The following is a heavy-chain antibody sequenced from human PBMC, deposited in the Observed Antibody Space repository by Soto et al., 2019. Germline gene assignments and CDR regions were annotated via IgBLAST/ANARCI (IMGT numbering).Heavy chain of an antibody. CDR1: GFTFSSYS. J-gene: IGHJ4*01. CDR2: ISSSSSYI. CDR3: SIYLKGETDGYNLLAFFDY. Sequence: EVQLVESGGGLVKPGGSLRLSCAASGFTFSSYSMNWVRQAPGKGLEWVSSISSSSSYIYYAESVKGRFTISRDNAKNSLYPHMNSLRAEDTAVYYCSIYLKGETDGYNLLAFFDYWGHGTLVTVSS. D-gene: IGHD5-12*01. V-gene: IGHV3-21*01.